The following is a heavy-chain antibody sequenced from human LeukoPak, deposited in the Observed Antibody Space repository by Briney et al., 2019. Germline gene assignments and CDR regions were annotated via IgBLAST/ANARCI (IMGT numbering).Heavy chain of an antibody. CDR1: GFTFSSYS. J-gene: IGHJ5*02. CDR3: AKDLRTSSWPYDNWFDP. CDR2: IRYDGSNK. V-gene: IGHV3-30*02. Sequence: GGPLRLSCAASGFTFSSYSMNWVRQAPGKGLEWVAFIRYDGSNKYYADSVKGRFTISRDNSKNTLYLQMNSLRAEDTAVYYCAKDLRTSSWPYDNWFDPWGQGTLVTVSS. D-gene: IGHD6-13*01.